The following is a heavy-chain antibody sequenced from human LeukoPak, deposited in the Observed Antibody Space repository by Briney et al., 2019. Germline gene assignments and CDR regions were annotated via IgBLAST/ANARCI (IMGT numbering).Heavy chain of an antibody. CDR2: IYYSGST. CDR1: GGSISSSSYY. CDR3: AKMYYDILTLDV. V-gene: IGHV4-39*07. Sequence: PSETLSLTCTVSGGSISSSSYYWGWIRQPPGKGLEWIGSIYYSGSTYYNPSLKSRVTISVDTSKNQFSLKLSSVTAADTAIYHCAKMYYDILTLDVWGKGTTVTVSS. D-gene: IGHD3-9*01. J-gene: IGHJ6*04.